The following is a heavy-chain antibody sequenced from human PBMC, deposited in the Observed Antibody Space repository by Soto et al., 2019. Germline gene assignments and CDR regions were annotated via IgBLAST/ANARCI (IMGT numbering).Heavy chain of an antibody. J-gene: IGHJ6*02. CDR3: ASPDCSGGSCYPAVDYYGMDV. D-gene: IGHD2-15*01. CDR1: GGTFSSYA. CDR2: IIPIFGTA. Sequence: QVQLVQSGAEVKKPGSSVKVSCKASGGTFSSYAISWVRQAPGQGLEWRGGIIPIFGTANYAQKFQGRVTSTADESTSTAYMELSSLRSEDTAVYYCASPDCSGGSCYPAVDYYGMDVWGQGTTVTVSS. V-gene: IGHV1-69*12.